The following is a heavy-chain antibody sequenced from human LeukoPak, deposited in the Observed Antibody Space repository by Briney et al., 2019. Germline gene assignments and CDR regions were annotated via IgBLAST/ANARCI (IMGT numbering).Heavy chain of an antibody. D-gene: IGHD1-26*01. CDR3: ARGGGGTYYHLLDY. V-gene: IGHV3-21*01. Sequence: GGSLRLSCAASGFTFSSYSMNWVRQAPGKGLKWVSSISGSSSYIYYADSLKGRFTISRDNAKNSLYLQMDSLRAEDTAVYYCARGGGGTYYHLLDYWGQGTLVTVSS. J-gene: IGHJ4*02. CDR1: GFTFSSYS. CDR2: ISGSSSYI.